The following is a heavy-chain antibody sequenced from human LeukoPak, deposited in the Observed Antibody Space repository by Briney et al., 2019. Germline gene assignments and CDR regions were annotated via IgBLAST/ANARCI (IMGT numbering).Heavy chain of an antibody. CDR2: IYYSGST. J-gene: IGHJ5*02. D-gene: IGHD1/OR15-1a*01. Sequence: SESLSLTCTVSGGSISSYYCGWVRQPPGKGMEWIGYIYYSGSTNYTPSLKSRVTISVDTSKNQFSLKLSSVTAADTAVYYCARWDGGGITGTNWFDPWGQGTLVTVSS. CDR1: GGSISSYY. CDR3: ARWDGGGITGTNWFDP. V-gene: IGHV4-59*08.